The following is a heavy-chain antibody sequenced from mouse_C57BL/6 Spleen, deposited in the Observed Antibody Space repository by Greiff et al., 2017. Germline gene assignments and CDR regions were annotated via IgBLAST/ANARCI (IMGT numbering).Heavy chain of an antibody. CDR1: GYTFTSYW. J-gene: IGHJ4*01. D-gene: IGHD2-2*01. V-gene: IGHV1-64*01. Sequence: QVQLQQSGAELVKPGASVKLSCKASGYTFTSYWMHWVKQRPGQGLEWIGMIHPNSGSTNYNEKFKSKATLTVDKSSSTAYMQLSSLTSEDSAVYYCAVVTTVPYAMDYWGQGTSVTVSS. CDR2: IHPNSGST. CDR3: AVVTTVPYAMDY.